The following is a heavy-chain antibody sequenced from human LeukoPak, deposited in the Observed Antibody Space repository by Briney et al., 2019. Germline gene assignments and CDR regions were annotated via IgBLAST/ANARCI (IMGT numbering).Heavy chain of an antibody. CDR3: TRAVAAADFSPGY. V-gene: IGHV3-21*01. D-gene: IGHD6-13*01. CDR1: GFTFSDYS. Sequence: GGSLRLSCSASGFTFSDYSMNWVRQAPGKGLEWISCISSSSTYIYYADSVKGRFTISRDNAKNSVYLQMNRLRAEDTAVYYCTRAVAAADFSPGYWGQGTLVTVSS. J-gene: IGHJ4*02. CDR2: ISSSSTYI.